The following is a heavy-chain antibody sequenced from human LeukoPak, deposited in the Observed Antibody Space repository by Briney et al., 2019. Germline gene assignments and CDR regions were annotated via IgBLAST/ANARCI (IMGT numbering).Heavy chain of an antibody. CDR2: IYSGGST. CDR3: ARRGYGDYAPFDY. CDR1: GFTVSSNY. J-gene: IGHJ4*02. D-gene: IGHD4-17*01. V-gene: IGHV3-66*04. Sequence: GGSLGLSCAVSGFTVSSNYMSWVRQAPGKGLECVSIIYSGGSTYYADSVKGRFSISRDNSKNTLYLQMSSLRAEDTAVYYCARRGYGDYAPFDYWGQGTLVTVSS.